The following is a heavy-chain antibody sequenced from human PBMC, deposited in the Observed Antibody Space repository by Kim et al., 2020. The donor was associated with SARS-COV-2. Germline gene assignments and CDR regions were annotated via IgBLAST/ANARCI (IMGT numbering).Heavy chain of an antibody. CDR1: GDTVSSNSAA. J-gene: IGHJ6*02. V-gene: IGHV6-1*01. Sequence: SQTLSLTCAISGDTVSSNSAAWHWIRQSPSRGLEWLGRTFFRSKWFDDYAVSVKGRIIIKPDTSKNQISLQLNSVTPEDTAVYYCTRAQGTTYEKYYLFHGLDVWGQGTTVTVSS. D-gene: IGHD5-12*01. CDR3: TRAQGTTYEKYYLFHGLDV. CDR2: TFFRSKWFD.